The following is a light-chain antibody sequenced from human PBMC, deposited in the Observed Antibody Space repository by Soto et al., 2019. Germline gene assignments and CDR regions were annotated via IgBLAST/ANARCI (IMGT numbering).Light chain of an antibody. CDR1: QSVSIK. V-gene: IGKV3-15*01. J-gene: IGKJ5*01. CDR2: DTS. Sequence: EIVMTQSPATLSLSPGERATLSCRASQSVSIKLAGYQQKHAQAPRLLIYDTSTRATGIPARFSGSGSGTEFTLTIISRQSEDFAVYYCDQYNNWPPITFGQGTRLEIK. CDR3: DQYNNWPPIT.